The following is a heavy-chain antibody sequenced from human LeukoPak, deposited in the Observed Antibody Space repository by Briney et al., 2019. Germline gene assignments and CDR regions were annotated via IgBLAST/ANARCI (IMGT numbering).Heavy chain of an antibody. Sequence: SETLSLTCTVSGYSISSGYYWGWIRQPPGKGLEWIGSIYHSGSTYYNPSLKSRVTISVDTSKNQFSLKLSSVTAADTAVYYCASSGIAAAGTNGYFDYWGQGTLVTVSS. CDR2: IYHSGST. CDR3: ASSGIAAAGTNGYFDY. V-gene: IGHV4-38-2*02. D-gene: IGHD6-13*01. J-gene: IGHJ4*02. CDR1: GYSISSGYY.